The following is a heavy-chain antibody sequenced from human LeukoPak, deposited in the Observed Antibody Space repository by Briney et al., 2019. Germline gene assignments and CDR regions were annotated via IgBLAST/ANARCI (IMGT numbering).Heavy chain of an antibody. D-gene: IGHD2-21*02. CDR3: ARTHCEGDCFSAIRY. CDR2: IYYSGGA. J-gene: IGHJ4*02. CDR1: GDSLRKSTFY. V-gene: IGHV4-39*07. Sequence: SETLSLTCTVSGDSLRKSTFYWVWIRQPPGKGLEWIGSIYYSGGADYNPSLQSRVTISVDTSRNEFSLKVRSVTAADTAVYFCARTHCEGDCFSAIRYWGQGTPVTVPS.